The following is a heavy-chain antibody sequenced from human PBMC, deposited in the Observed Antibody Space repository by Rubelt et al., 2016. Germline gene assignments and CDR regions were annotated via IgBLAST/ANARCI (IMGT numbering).Heavy chain of an antibody. CDR2: VYYTGST. CDR3: AKPYGDLSYAGPFWYFDL. Sequence: VQLVESGGGLIQPGGSLRLSCAASGFTFSSYGMDWVRQPPGKELEWIGSVYYTGSTFYNPSLKSRVTISMDTSTNQFSLKLTSLTAADTALYFCAKPYGDLSYAGPFWYFDLWGRGTLVTVSS. CDR1: GFTFSSYG. V-gene: IGHV4-39*01. J-gene: IGHJ2*01. D-gene: IGHD4-17*01.